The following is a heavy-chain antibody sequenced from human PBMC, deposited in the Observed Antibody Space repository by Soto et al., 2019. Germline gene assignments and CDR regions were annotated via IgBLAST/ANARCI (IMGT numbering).Heavy chain of an antibody. J-gene: IGHJ6*02. Sequence: ASVKVSCKASGGTFSSYAISWVRQAPGQGLEWMGGIIPIFGTANYAQKFQGRVTITADESTSTAYMELSSLRSEDTAVYYCARGRGYDYGDYGGDRNYYYGMDVWGQGTTVTVSS. CDR2: IIPIFGTA. V-gene: IGHV1-69*13. CDR1: GGTFSSYA. CDR3: ARGRGYDYGDYGGDRNYYYGMDV. D-gene: IGHD4-17*01.